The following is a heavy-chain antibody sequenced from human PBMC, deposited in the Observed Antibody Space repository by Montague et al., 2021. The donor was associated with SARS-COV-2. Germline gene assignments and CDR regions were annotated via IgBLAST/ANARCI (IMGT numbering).Heavy chain of an antibody. J-gene: IGHJ4*02. CDR1: GGAISTSSFH. D-gene: IGHD1-1*01. Sequence: SETLSLTCTVSGGAISTSSFHWGWVRQSPGKGLEWIATIYFSGSAYYNPSLKSRASISIDTSKNKFSLQLTSVTAADTAVYYCARHAPFSDNYRRYPFNFDFWGQGTLVTVSS. V-gene: IGHV4-39*01. CDR3: ARHAPFSDNYRRYPFNFDF. CDR2: IYFSGSA.